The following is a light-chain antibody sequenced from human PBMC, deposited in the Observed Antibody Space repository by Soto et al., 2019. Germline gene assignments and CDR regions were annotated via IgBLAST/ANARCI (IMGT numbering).Light chain of an antibody. CDR1: QSVSSTY. CDR2: GAS. Sequence: EIVLTQSPGTLSLSPGERATLSCRASQSVSSTYLAWYQQKPGQAPGLLIYGASSRATGIPDRFSGSGSGTDFTLTISRLEPDDFAVYYCQQYGNSPPWTFGQGTEVEV. V-gene: IGKV3-20*01. J-gene: IGKJ1*01. CDR3: QQYGNSPPWT.